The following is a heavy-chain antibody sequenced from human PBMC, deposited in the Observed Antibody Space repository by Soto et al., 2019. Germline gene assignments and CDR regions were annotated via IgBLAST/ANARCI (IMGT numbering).Heavy chain of an antibody. Sequence: ASVKVSCKASGYTFTGYYMHWVRQAPGQGLEWMGWINPNSGGTNYAQKFQGWVTMTRDTSISTAYMELSRLRSDDTAVYYCASEFYYYDSSGYYPSRYFQHWGQGTLVTVSS. J-gene: IGHJ1*01. CDR1: GYTFTGYY. V-gene: IGHV1-2*04. CDR2: INPNSGGT. CDR3: ASEFYYYDSSGYYPSRYFQH. D-gene: IGHD3-22*01.